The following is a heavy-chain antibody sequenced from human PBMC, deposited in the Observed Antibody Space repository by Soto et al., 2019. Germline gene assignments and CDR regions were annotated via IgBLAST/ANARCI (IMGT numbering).Heavy chain of an antibody. CDR3: ARDRTTRYYYGMDV. V-gene: IGHV3-33*01. D-gene: IGHD4-17*01. CDR1: GFTFSSYG. CDR2: IWYDGSNK. Sequence: QVQLVESGGGVVQPGRSLRLSCAASGFTFSSYGMHWVRQAPGKGLEWVAVIWYDGSNKYYADSVKGRFTISRDNSKNTLYLQMNSLRAEDTAVYYCARDRTTRYYYGMDVWGQGTTVTVSS. J-gene: IGHJ6*02.